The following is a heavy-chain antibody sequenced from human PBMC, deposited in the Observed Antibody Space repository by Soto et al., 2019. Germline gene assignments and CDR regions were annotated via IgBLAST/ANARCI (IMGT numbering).Heavy chain of an antibody. V-gene: IGHV5-51*01. Sequence: PGESLKISCKGSGYSFTSYWIGWVRQMPGKGLEWMGIIYPGDSDTRYSPSFQGQVTISADKSISTAYLQWSSLKASDTAMYYCERKTAPVNGPFDYWGQGTLVTVSS. J-gene: IGHJ4*02. CDR3: ERKTAPVNGPFDY. CDR2: IYPGDSDT. D-gene: IGHD2-8*01. CDR1: GYSFTSYW.